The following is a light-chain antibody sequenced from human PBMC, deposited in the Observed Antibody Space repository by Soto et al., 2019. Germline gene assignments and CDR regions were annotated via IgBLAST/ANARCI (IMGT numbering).Light chain of an antibody. CDR1: QSVSTS. Sequence: IVLTQSPATLSLSPGGRAALSCRSSQSVSTSLAWYQHKPGQAPRLFIYDASKRAPGIPARFSGSGSGTDFTLTISSLEPEDFAVYYCQVRDVWPSFGQGTKVDIK. CDR2: DAS. J-gene: IGKJ1*01. V-gene: IGKV3-11*01. CDR3: QVRDVWPS.